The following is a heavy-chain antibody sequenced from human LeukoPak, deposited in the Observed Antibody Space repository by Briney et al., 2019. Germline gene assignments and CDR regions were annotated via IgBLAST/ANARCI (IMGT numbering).Heavy chain of an antibody. CDR2: ICYSGST. CDR1: GGSISSYY. Sequence: SETLSLTCTVSGGSISSYYWSWIRQPPGKGLEWIGYICYSGSTNYNPSLKSRVTISVDTSKNQFSLKLSSVTAADTAVYYCATSQVDYDILTGYAFDIWGQGTMVTVSS. CDR3: ATSQVDYDILTGYAFDI. D-gene: IGHD3-9*01. V-gene: IGHV4-59*01. J-gene: IGHJ3*02.